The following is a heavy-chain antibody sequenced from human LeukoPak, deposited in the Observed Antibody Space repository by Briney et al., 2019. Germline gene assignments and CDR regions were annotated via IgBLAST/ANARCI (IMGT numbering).Heavy chain of an antibody. V-gene: IGHV1-18*01. CDR2: ISAYNGNT. CDR3: ARDIPRRLWFGELDNDAFDI. D-gene: IGHD3-10*01. Sequence: ASVKVSCKASGYTFTSYGISWVRQAAGQGLEWVGWISAYNGNTNYAQKLQGRVTMTTDTSTSTAYMELRSLRSDGTAVYYCARDIPRRLWFGELDNDAFDIWGQGTMVTVSS. CDR1: GYTFTSYG. J-gene: IGHJ3*02.